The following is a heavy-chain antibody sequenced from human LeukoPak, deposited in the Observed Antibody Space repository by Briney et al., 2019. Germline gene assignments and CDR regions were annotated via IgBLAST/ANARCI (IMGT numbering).Heavy chain of an antibody. CDR1: RSTFSRDW. Sequence: PGGSLRLSCAASRSTFSRDWMSWVRQAPGGGLEFVANIRQDGGTVNYVDSVKGRFTISRDNDKDSLYLKMNSLRADDTAVYYCTRDLGGGYFDDWGQGILVTVSS. J-gene: IGHJ4*02. CDR3: TRDLGGGYFDD. V-gene: IGHV3-7*01. D-gene: IGHD3-16*01. CDR2: IRQDGGTV.